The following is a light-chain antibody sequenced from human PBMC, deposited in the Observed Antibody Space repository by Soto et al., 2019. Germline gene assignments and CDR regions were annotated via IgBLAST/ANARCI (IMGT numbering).Light chain of an antibody. CDR1: QGISSY. Sequence: IRMTQSPSSFSASTGGRVTITCRASQGISSYLAWYQQKPGKAPKLLIYAASTLQSGVPSRFSGSGSGTDFTLTISCLQSEDFATYYCQQYYSYPRTFGQGTKVDIK. V-gene: IGKV1-8*01. CDR3: QQYYSYPRT. CDR2: AAS. J-gene: IGKJ1*01.